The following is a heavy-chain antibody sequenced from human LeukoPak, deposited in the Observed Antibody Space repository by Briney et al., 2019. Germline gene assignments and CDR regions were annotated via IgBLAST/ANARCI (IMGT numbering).Heavy chain of an antibody. Sequence: PSETLSLTCAVYGGSFSGYYWSWIRQPPGKGLEWIGEINHSGSTNYNPSLKSRVTISVDTSKNQFSLKLSSVTAADTAVYYCARGPYYYGSRSYGNWFDPWGQGTLVTVSS. D-gene: IGHD3-10*01. CDR2: INHSGST. J-gene: IGHJ5*02. V-gene: IGHV4-34*01. CDR3: ARGPYYYGSRSYGNWFDP. CDR1: GGSFSGYY.